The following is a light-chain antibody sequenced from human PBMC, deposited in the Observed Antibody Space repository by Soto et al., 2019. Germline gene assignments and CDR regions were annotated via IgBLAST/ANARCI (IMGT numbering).Light chain of an antibody. CDR3: QQYDTYWK. V-gene: IGKV1-5*01. J-gene: IGKJ1*01. CDR1: QSISRW. Sequence: DIQMTQSPSTLSASVGDRVTITCRASQSISRWLAWYQQKSGKAPKLLIYDVSRLESGVPSRFSGRGSGTEFTLTISSLQPNDFATYYCQQYDTYWKFGQGTKVDIK. CDR2: DVS.